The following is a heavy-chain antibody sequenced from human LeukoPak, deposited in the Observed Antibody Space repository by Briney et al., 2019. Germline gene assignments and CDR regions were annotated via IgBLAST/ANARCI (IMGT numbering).Heavy chain of an antibody. D-gene: IGHD3-10*01. V-gene: IGHV4-30-2*05. J-gene: IGHJ4*02. CDR1: GGSISSGGYY. CDR3: ARGRVYGSGSYYDYFDY. CDR2: IYHSGST. Sequence: SETLSLTCTVSGGSISSGGYYWSWIRQPPGKGLEWIGYIYHSGSTYYNPSLKSRVTISVDTSKNQFSLKLSSVTAADTAVYYCARGRVYGSGSYYDYFDYWGQGTLVTVSS.